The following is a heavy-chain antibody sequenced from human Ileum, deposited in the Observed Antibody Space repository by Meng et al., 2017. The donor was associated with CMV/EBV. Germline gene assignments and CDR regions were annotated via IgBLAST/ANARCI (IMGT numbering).Heavy chain of an antibody. CDR1: GDPISSGSHS. CDR2: MYFSGIA. Sequence: QRQDSGQGREQPAETLSLPRNASGDPISSGSHSWAWFRQPPGKRLEWIGSMYFSGIADYNPSLKSRVTISLHATQKQFSLRLTSVTAADSAVYFCARDLTNKWFYYWGQGTLVTVSS. CDR3: ARDLTNKWFYY. J-gene: IGHJ4*02. V-gene: IGHV4-39*07. D-gene: IGHD1-26*01.